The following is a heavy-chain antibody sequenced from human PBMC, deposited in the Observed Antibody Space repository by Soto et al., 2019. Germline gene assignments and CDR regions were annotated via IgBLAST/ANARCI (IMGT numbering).Heavy chain of an antibody. D-gene: IGHD1-26*01. V-gene: IGHV1-2*04. CDR2: INPNSGGT. CDR1: GYTSTGYY. CDR3: ARDTGAPPNYYMDV. J-gene: IGHJ6*03. Sequence: ASVKVSCKASGYTSTGYYMHWVRQAPGQGLEWMGWINPNSGGTNYAQKFQGWVTMTRDTSISTAYMELSRLRSDDTAVYYCARDTGAPPNYYMDVWGKGTTVTVSS.